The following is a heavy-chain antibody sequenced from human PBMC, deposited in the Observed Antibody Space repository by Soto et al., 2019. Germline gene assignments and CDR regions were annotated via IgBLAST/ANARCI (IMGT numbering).Heavy chain of an antibody. J-gene: IGHJ6*02. CDR1: GCSISRGGYY. Sequence: SETLSLTCTVSGCSISRGGYYWSWTRQHPGKGLEWIGYIYYSGSTYYNPSLKSRVTISVDTSKNQFSLKLSSVTAADTAVYYCARAGGYNSAYYYYGMDVWGQGTTVTVSS. CDR3: ARAGGYNSAYYYYGMDV. CDR2: IYYSGST. V-gene: IGHV4-31*03. D-gene: IGHD6-25*01.